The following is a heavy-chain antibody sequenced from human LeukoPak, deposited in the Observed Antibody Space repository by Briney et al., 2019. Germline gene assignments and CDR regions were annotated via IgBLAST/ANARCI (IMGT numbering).Heavy chain of an antibody. V-gene: IGHV3-23*01. D-gene: IGHD5-12*01. CDR1: GFTFSSYA. CDR2: ISGSGGST. J-gene: IGHJ6*02. CDR3: AKEVGGYDSYYYGMHV. Sequence: PGGSLRLSCAASGFTFSSYAMNWVRQAPGKGLEWVSTISGSGGSTYYADSVKGRFTISRDNSKNTLYLQMNSLRAADTAVYYCAKEVGGYDSYYYGMHVWGQGTTVTVSS.